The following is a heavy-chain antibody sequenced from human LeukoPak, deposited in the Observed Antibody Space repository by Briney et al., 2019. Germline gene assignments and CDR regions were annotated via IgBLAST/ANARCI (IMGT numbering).Heavy chain of an antibody. J-gene: IGHJ5*02. Sequence: PSETLSLTCTVSGGSISSSSYYWGWIRQPPGKGLEWIGSIYYSGSTYYNPSLKSRVTISVDTSKNQFSLKLSSVTAADTALYYCARRTRYYYDSSGYSLSQWFDPWGQGTLVTVSS. CDR3: ARRTRYYYDSSGYSLSQWFDP. CDR2: IYYSGST. V-gene: IGHV4-39*01. D-gene: IGHD3-22*01. CDR1: GGSISSSSYY.